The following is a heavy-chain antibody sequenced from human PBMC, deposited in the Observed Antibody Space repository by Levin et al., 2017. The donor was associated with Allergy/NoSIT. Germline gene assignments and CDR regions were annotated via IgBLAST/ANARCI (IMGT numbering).Heavy chain of an antibody. CDR1: GFTFSSYS. CDR3: ARNGYSSSWYDGWFDP. CDR2: ISSSSSTI. Sequence: PGGSLRLSCAASGFTFSSYSMNWVRQAPGKGLEWVSYISSSSSTIYYADSVKGRFTISRDNAKNSLYLQMNSLRAEDTAVYYCARNGYSSSWYDGWFDPWGQGTLVTVSS. D-gene: IGHD6-13*01. V-gene: IGHV3-48*01. J-gene: IGHJ5*02.